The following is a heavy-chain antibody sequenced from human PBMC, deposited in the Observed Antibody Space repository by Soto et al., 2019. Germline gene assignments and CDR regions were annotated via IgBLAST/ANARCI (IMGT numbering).Heavy chain of an antibody. Sequence: QVQLVQSGGEVKKPGASVKVSCKPSGYTFTNYGISWVRQAPGQGLEWMGWISAFNGNTKYAQKFQGRVTLNTDTSKSTAYMGLRSLGYAAAAVYYCARDAGGGSYLAYWGQGTLVTVSS. J-gene: IGHJ4*02. V-gene: IGHV1-18*01. D-gene: IGHD1-26*01. CDR3: ARDAGGGSYLAY. CDR1: GYTFTNYG. CDR2: ISAFNGNT.